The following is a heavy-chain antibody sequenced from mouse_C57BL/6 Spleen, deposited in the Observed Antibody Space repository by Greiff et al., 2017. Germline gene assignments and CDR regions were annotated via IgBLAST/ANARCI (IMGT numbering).Heavy chain of an antibody. CDR3: ASSGDDFLDY. V-gene: IGHV1-4*01. CDR2: INPSSGYT. CDR1: GYTFTSYT. D-gene: IGHD2-4*01. Sequence: VKLVESGAELARPGASVKMSCKASGYTFTSYTMHWVKQRPGQGLEWIGYINPSSGYTKYKQKFKDKATLTADKSSSPAYMQLSSLTSEDSAVYYCASSGDDFLDYWGQGTTLTVSS. J-gene: IGHJ2*01.